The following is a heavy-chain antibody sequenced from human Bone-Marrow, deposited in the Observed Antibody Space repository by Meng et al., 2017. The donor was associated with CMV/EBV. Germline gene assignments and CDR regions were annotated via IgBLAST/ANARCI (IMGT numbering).Heavy chain of an antibody. Sequence: GESLKISCKASGFSFTSHSFHWVRQAPGKGLEWVALTSYDGTTNFHADSVKGRFTVSRDNSKNMVYLQMSSLRADDSALYFCARARFLEWLFTDYWGQGTLVSVS. CDR1: GFSFTSHS. CDR2: TSYDGTTN. CDR3: ARARFLEWLFTDY. J-gene: IGHJ4*02. D-gene: IGHD3-3*01. V-gene: IGHV3-30-3*01.